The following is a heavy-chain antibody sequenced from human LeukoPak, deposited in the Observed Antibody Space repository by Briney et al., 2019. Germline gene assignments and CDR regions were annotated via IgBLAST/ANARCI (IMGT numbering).Heavy chain of an antibody. D-gene: IGHD3-10*01. V-gene: IGHV4-59*08. Sequence: PSETLSLTCTVSGGSISSYYCTWIRQPPGKGLEWIGYIYYGGSTNSNPSLKSRVTISGDTSHNQYSLKLTEVTAADTAVYYGASRSYGSASPLRMDVWGKGTTVTVSS. J-gene: IGHJ6*04. CDR2: IYYGGST. CDR1: GGSISSYY. CDR3: ASRSYGSASPLRMDV.